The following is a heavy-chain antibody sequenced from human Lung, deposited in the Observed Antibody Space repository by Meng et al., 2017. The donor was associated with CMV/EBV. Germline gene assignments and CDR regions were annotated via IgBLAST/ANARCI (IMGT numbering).Heavy chain of an antibody. CDR3: ARELRFLEWLLPTSYYYYGMDV. D-gene: IGHD3-3*01. CDR1: GFTFSSYA. V-gene: IGHV3-30-3*01. CDR2: ISYDGSNK. Sequence: SLKISXAASGFTFSSYAMHWVRQAPGKGLEWVVVISYDGSNKYYADSVKGRFTISRDNSKNTLYLQMNSLRAEDTAVYYCARELRFLEWLLPTSYYYYGMDVWGQGTTVTVSS. J-gene: IGHJ6*02.